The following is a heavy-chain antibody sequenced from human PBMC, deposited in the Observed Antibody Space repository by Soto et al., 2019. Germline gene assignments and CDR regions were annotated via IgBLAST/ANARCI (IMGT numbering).Heavy chain of an antibody. J-gene: IGHJ6*02. V-gene: IGHV3-43*01. CDR2: ISWDGGST. D-gene: IGHD2-15*01. Sequence: EVQLVESGGVVVQPGGSLRLSCAASGFTFDDYTMHWVRQAPGKGLEWVSLISWDGGSTYYADSVKGRFTISRDNSKNSLYLQMNSLRTEDTALYYCAKDITDIVVVRGYGMDVWGQGTTVTVSS. CDR3: AKDITDIVVVRGYGMDV. CDR1: GFTFDDYT.